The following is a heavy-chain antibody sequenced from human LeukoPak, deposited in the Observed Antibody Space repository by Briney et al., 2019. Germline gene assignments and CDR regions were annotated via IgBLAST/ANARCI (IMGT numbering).Heavy chain of an antibody. J-gene: IGHJ3*02. Sequence: GSLRLSCAASGFTFSSYSMNWVRQAPGKGLEWVSSISSSSSYIYYADSVKGRFTISRDNSKNTLYLQMDSLRAEDTAVYYCARAGYSSSWSTQVDAFDSWGQGTMVTVSS. CDR1: GFTFSSYS. CDR2: ISSSSSYI. V-gene: IGHV3-21*04. D-gene: IGHD6-13*01. CDR3: ARAGYSSSWSTQVDAFDS.